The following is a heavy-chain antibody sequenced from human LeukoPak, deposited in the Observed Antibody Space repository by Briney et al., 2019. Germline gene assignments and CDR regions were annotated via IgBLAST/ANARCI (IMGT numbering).Heavy chain of an antibody. Sequence: GGSLRLSCAASGFTFSSYSMNWVRQAPGKGLEWVSSISSSSSYIYYADSVKGRFTISRDNSKNTLYLQMNSLRAEDTAVYYCAKARVYDSSGYYYLPFDYWGQGTLVTVSS. V-gene: IGHV3-21*04. J-gene: IGHJ4*02. D-gene: IGHD3-22*01. CDR1: GFTFSSYS. CDR2: ISSSSSYI. CDR3: AKARVYDSSGYYYLPFDY.